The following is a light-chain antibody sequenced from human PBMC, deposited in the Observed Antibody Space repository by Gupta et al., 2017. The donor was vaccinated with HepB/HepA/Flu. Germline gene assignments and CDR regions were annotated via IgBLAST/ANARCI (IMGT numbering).Light chain of an antibody. Sequence: QSALTQPASVSGSPGQSITISCTGTSSDVGGYDYVSWYKEHPGKAPKLVIYDVSYRPSGISNRFSGSKPGRTASLTISGLQAEDEATYYCSSSRSTSPPYVFGTGTEVTVL. V-gene: IGLV2-14*03. CDR2: DVS. CDR1: SSDVGGYDY. CDR3: SSSRSTSPPYV. J-gene: IGLJ1*01.